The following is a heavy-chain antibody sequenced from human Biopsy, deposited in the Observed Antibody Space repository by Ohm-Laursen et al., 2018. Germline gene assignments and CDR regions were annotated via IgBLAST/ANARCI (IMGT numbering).Heavy chain of an antibody. D-gene: IGHD1-26*01. V-gene: IGHV4-59*08. CDR3: AGHAPSYSGSYWRYFDL. CDR1: SGSISSYY. Sequence: SDTLSLTCTVSSGSISSYYWSWIRQPPGKGLEWIGYIYYTGSTNYNPSLKSRVTISVDTSMNHLSLRLTSVTAADTAVYYCAGHAPSYSGSYWRYFDLWGRGTLVTVSS. CDR2: IYYTGST. J-gene: IGHJ2*01.